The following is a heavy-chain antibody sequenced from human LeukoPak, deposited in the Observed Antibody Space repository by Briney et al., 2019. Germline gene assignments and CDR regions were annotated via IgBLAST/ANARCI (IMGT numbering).Heavy chain of an antibody. CDR2: ISSSSSYI. J-gene: IGHJ4*02. Sequence: PGGSLRLSCAASGFTVSSNYMNWVRQAPGKGLEWVSSISSSSSYIYYADSVKGRFTISRDNAKNSLYLQMNSLRAEDTAVYYCARDRARIAAAGTEDYWGQGTLVTVSS. CDR3: ARDRARIAAAGTEDY. V-gene: IGHV3-21*01. D-gene: IGHD6-13*01. CDR1: GFTVSSNY.